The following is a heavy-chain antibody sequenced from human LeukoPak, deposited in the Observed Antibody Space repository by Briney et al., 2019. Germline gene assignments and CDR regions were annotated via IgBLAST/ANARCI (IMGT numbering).Heavy chain of an antibody. CDR2: IYYSGRT. CDR1: GGSISDYY. J-gene: IGHJ4*02. V-gene: IGHV4-59*08. D-gene: IGHD6-13*01. Sequence: SETLSLTCTVSGGSISDYYWSWLRQPPGKGLEWIAFIYYSGRTNYNPSLKSQVTISVDTSKNHFSLKLSSVTAADTAVYYCARHRSSYFDYWGQGTLVTVSS. CDR3: ARHRSSYFDY.